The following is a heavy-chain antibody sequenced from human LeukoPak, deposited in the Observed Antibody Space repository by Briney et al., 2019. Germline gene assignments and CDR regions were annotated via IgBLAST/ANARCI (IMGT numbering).Heavy chain of an antibody. Sequence: PSETLSLTCTVSGGSISSYYWSWIRRPPGKGLEWIGCISYSGSTSYNPSLKSRVTISVDTSKNQFSLKLSSVTAADTAVYYCARDSANWYFDLWGRGTLVTVSS. CDR3: ARDSANWYFDL. V-gene: IGHV4-59*01. D-gene: IGHD3-10*01. J-gene: IGHJ2*01. CDR2: ISYSGST. CDR1: GGSISSYY.